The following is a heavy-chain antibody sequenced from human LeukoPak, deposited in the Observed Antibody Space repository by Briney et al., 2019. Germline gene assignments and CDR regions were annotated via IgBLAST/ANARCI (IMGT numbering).Heavy chain of an antibody. CDR2: ISYDGSNK. D-gene: IGHD6-13*01. CDR3: AKLYGSSSPFDY. Sequence: GRSLRLSCAASGFTFSSYGMHWVRQAPGKGLEWVAVISYDGSNKYYADSVKGRFTISRDNSKNTLYLQMNSLRAEDTAVYYCAKLYGSSSPFDYWGQGTLVTVSS. CDR1: GFTFSSYG. V-gene: IGHV3-30*18. J-gene: IGHJ4*02.